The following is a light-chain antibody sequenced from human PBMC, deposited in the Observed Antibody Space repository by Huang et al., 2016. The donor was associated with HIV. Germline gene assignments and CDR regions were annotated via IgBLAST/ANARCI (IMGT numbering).Light chain of an antibody. CDR3: MQALQTSYT. CDR1: QSLLHSNGYNY. J-gene: IGKJ2*01. Sequence: DIVMTQSPLSLPVTPGEPASISCRSSQSLLHSNGYNYLDWYLQKPGQSPQLLIYFGSNRASGVHDRFSCRGSGTDFTLKISRVEAEDVGVYYCMQALQTSYTFGQGTKLEIK. V-gene: IGKV2-28*01. CDR2: FGS.